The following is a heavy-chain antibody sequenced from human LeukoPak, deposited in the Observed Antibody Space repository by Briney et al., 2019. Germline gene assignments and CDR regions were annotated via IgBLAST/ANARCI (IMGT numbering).Heavy chain of an antibody. Sequence: ASVKVSCKASGYTFTSYYMHWVRQAPGQGLEWMGIINPSGGSTSYAQKFQGRVTITRDTSTSTVYMELSSLRSEDTAVYYCARTTMVRGAFDYWGQGTLVTVSS. CDR1: GYTFTSYY. J-gene: IGHJ4*02. CDR2: INPSGGST. CDR3: ARTTMVRGAFDY. D-gene: IGHD3-10*01. V-gene: IGHV1-46*01.